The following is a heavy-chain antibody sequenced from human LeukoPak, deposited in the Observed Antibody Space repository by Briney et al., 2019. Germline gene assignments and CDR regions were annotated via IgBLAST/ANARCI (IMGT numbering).Heavy chain of an antibody. CDR1: GYSISSGYY. Sequence: SETLSLTCAVSGYSISSGYYWGWIRQPPGKGLEWIGSIYHSGSTCYNPSLKSRVTISVDTSKNQFSLKLSSVTAADTAVYYCARDDSDYGDYARFDPWGQGTLVTVSS. J-gene: IGHJ5*02. CDR2: IYHSGST. V-gene: IGHV4-38-2*02. D-gene: IGHD4-17*01. CDR3: ARDDSDYGDYARFDP.